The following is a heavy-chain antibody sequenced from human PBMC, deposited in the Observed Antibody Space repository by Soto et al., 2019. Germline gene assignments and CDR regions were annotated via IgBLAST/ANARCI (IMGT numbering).Heavy chain of an antibody. Sequence: GSLRLSYAASGFTFSSYGMTWFRQAPGKGLEWVSFSSATGAGTYYADSVKGRFTISRDNSKNTLYLQMTSLRADDTAVYYCAKDRRAGGNYGFYSDFWGQGALVTVSS. CDR3: AKDRRAGGNYGFYSDF. J-gene: IGHJ4*02. V-gene: IGHV3-23*01. CDR2: SSATGAGT. D-gene: IGHD1-7*01. CDR1: GFTFSSYG.